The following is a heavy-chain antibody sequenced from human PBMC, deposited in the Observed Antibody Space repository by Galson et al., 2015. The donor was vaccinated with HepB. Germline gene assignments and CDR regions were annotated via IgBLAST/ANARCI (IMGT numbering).Heavy chain of an antibody. J-gene: IGHJ2*01. CDR2: FNPSGGST. Sequence: SVKVSCKASGYTFTSYYMHWVRQAPGQGLEWMGIFNPSGGSTSYAQKLQGRVTMTRDTSTSTVYMELSSLKASDTAMYFCARQAAPGGWYFDLWGRGTLVTVSS. CDR3: ARQAAPGGWYFDL. CDR1: GYTFTSYY. V-gene: IGHV1-46*04. D-gene: IGHD6-13*01.